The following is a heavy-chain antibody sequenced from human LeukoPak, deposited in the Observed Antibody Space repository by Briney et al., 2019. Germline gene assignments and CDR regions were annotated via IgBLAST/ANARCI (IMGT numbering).Heavy chain of an antibody. Sequence: KTGGSLRLSCEASGFTFSVYSMNWVRQSPGKGLEWVSSISSSGDYIEYADSVKGRFTISRDKPKKSLYLQMNSLRAEDTALYYCARGSGSSWYFYFDYWGQGTLVTVSS. CDR3: ARGSGSSWYFYFDY. CDR2: ISSSGDYI. J-gene: IGHJ4*02. CDR1: GFTFSVYS. D-gene: IGHD6-13*01. V-gene: IGHV3-21*04.